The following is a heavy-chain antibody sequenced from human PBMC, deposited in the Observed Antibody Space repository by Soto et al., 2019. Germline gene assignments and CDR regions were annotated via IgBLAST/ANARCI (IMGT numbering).Heavy chain of an antibody. CDR2: ISSGSKTI. J-gene: IGHJ4*02. CDR3: AREDILGVRSFDY. D-gene: IGHD3-9*01. V-gene: IGHV3-48*02. CDR1: GFTFSGYS. Sequence: GFLRLAFAASGFTFSGYSVNWVRQAPGKGLEWVSYISSGSKTIYYAESVKGRFTVSRDNARNSQYLQMNSLRDEDTAVYYCAREDILGVRSFDYWGQGTLVTVSS.